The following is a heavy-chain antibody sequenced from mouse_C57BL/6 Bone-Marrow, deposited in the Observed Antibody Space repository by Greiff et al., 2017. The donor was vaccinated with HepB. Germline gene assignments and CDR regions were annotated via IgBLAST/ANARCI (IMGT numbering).Heavy chain of an antibody. CDR3: ARDYYGPPFAY. J-gene: IGHJ3*01. V-gene: IGHV1-69*01. Sequence: QVQLQQPGAELVMPGASVKLSCKASGYNFTSYWMHWVKQRPGQGLEWIGEIDPSDSYTNYNQKFKGKSTLTVDKSSSTAYMQLSSLTSEDSAVYYCARDYYGPPFAYWGQGTLVTVSA. CDR1: GYNFTSYW. CDR2: IDPSDSYT. D-gene: IGHD1-1*01.